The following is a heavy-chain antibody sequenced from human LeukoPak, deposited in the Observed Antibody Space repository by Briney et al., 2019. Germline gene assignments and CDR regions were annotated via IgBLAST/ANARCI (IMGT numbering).Heavy chain of an antibody. Sequence: GWSLRLSCAASGFSFSDHYMTWVRQAPGKGLEWLSYISGSGSDIDYAGSVKGRFTISRDNAKNALYLQMNSLRAEDTAVYYCARGPGRSGSDYWGQGTLVTVSS. D-gene: IGHD6-19*01. J-gene: IGHJ4*02. CDR3: ARGPGRSGSDY. CDR1: GFSFSDHY. V-gene: IGHV3-11*01. CDR2: ISGSGSDI.